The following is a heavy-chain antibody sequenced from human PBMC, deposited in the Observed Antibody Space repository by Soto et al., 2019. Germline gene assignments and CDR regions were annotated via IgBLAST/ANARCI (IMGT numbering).Heavy chain of an antibody. CDR1: GFTVSSNY. CDR3: ARDRGYYGSGSYYILHYFYGMDV. V-gene: IGHV3-66*01. J-gene: IGHJ6*02. CDR2: IYSGGST. Sequence: EVQLVESGGGLVQPGGSLRLSCAASGFTVSSNYMSWVRQAPGKGLEWVSVIYSGGSTYYADSVKGRFTISRDNSKNTLYLQMNSLRAEYTAVYYCARDRGYYGSGSYYILHYFYGMDVWGQGTTVTVSS. D-gene: IGHD3-10*01.